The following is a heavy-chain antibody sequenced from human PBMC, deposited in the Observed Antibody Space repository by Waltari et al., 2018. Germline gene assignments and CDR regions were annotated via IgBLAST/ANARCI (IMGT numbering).Heavy chain of an antibody. CDR2: IKQDGSDK. J-gene: IGHJ4*02. D-gene: IGHD2-8*02. V-gene: IGHV3-7*01. Sequence: EVRLVGSGGGLVQPGGSLRLSCAACGLVFSCYGMSWVRQAPGKGLEWVANIKQDGSDKYYVDSVEGRFTVSRDNAKNSLYLQMNSLRAEDTAVYYCARVYWPRGFDYWGQGTLVTVSS. CDR1: GLVFSCYG. CDR3: ARVYWPRGFDY.